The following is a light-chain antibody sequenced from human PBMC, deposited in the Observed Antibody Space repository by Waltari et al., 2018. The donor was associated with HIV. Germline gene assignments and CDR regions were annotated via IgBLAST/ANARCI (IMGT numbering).Light chain of an antibody. V-gene: IGKV3-15*01. J-gene: IGKJ1*01. Sequence: EIVMTQTPATVSVSPGDRAPLSCRASQSVRTYLAWYQQKPGQGPRLLIYGASTRATGVPARVSATGSGTDFTLTISSLQPEDFAVYYCQQYDIWPPWTFGQGTK. CDR2: GAS. CDR3: QQYDIWPPWT. CDR1: QSVRTY.